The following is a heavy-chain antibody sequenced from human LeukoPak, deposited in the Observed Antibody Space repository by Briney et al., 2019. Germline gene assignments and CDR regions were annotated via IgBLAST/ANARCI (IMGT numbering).Heavy chain of an antibody. Sequence: GGPLRLSCAASGFTFSSYGMSWVRQAPGKGLEWVSAISGSGGSTYYAHSVKGRFIISRDNSKNTLYLQMNSLRAEDTAVYYCARDQLLFVLVPAAIPDYWGQGTLVTVSS. CDR1: GFTFSSYG. D-gene: IGHD2-2*01. J-gene: IGHJ4*02. CDR3: ARDQLLFVLVPAAIPDY. CDR2: ISGSGGST. V-gene: IGHV3-23*01.